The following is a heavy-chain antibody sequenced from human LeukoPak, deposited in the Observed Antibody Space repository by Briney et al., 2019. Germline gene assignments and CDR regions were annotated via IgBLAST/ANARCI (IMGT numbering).Heavy chain of an antibody. CDR3: ARGRPRPIVVVPAAIGY. J-gene: IGHJ4*02. CDR2: INPNSGGT. CDR1: GYTFTGYY. V-gene: IGHV1-2*02. Sequence: ASVKVSCKASGYTFTGYYMHWVRQAPGQGLEWMGWINPNSGGTNYAQKFQGRVTMTRDTSISTAYMELSRLRSDDTAVYYCARGRPRPIVVVPAAIGYWGQGTLVTVSS. D-gene: IGHD2-2*01.